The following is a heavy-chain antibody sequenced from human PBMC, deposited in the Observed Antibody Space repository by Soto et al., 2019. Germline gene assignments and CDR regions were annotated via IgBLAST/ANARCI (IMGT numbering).Heavy chain of an antibody. CDR3: EKTSEWGWLLRGGFDY. CDR1: GFTFSSYG. Sequence: QVQLVESGGGVVQPGRSLRLSCAASGFTFSSYGMHWVRQAPGKGLEWVAVISYDGSNKYYADSVKGRFTISRDNSKNTLYLQMNSLRAEDTAVYYCEKTSEWGWLLRGGFDYWGQGTLVTVSS. J-gene: IGHJ4*02. V-gene: IGHV3-30*18. CDR2: ISYDGSNK. D-gene: IGHD1-26*01.